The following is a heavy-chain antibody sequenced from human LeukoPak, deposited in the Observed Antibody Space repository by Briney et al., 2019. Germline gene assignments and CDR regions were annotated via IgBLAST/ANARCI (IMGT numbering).Heavy chain of an antibody. D-gene: IGHD3-16*01. CDR3: TTWGY. Sequence: PGNSLRLSCAASRYIFSPYDMSCVRQAPGRGLQWVSTIAVSGGSTYYTDSVNGRFTISRDNSRNTLYLQMNSLRAEDTAVYYCTTWGYWGQGTLVTVSS. J-gene: IGHJ4*02. CDR1: RYIFSPYD. V-gene: IGHV3-23*01. CDR2: IAVSGGST.